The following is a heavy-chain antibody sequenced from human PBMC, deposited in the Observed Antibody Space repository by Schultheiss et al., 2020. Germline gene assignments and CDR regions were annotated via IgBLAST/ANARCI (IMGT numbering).Heavy chain of an antibody. J-gene: IGHJ4*02. Sequence: VESLKISCKGSGYSFTSYWIGWVRQMPGKGLEWMGIIHPDDSDTRYSPSFQGQVTISADKSISTAYLHWSRLKSSDSAIYYCAMGRGAFDSWGQGTLVTVSS. CDR2: IHPDDSDT. V-gene: IGHV5-51*01. CDR1: GYSFTSYW. CDR3: AMGRGAFDS. D-gene: IGHD3-10*01.